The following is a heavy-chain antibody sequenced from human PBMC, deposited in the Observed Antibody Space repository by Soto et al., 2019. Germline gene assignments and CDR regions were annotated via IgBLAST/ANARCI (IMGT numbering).Heavy chain of an antibody. CDR2: ISGSGGST. D-gene: IGHD6-13*01. J-gene: IGHJ3*02. V-gene: IGHV3-23*01. Sequence: PGGSLRLSCAASGFTFSSYAMSWVRQAPGKGLEWVSAISGSGGSTYYADSVKGRFTISRDNSKNTLYLQMSSLRAEDTAVYYCAKAGGEQQLVHSDAFDIWGQGTMVTVSS. CDR1: GFTFSSYA. CDR3: AKAGGEQQLVHSDAFDI.